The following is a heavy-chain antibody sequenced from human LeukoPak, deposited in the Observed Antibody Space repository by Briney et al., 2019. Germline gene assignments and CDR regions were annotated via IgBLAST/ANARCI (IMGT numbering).Heavy chain of an antibody. CDR1: GGSISSSSYY. V-gene: IGHV4-39*01. J-gene: IGHJ1*01. CDR3: ARHLFPNAPLFQH. CDR2: IYYSGST. Sequence: SETLSLTCTVSGGSISSSSYYWGWIRQPPGKGLECIVSIYYSGSTYYNPSLKSRVTISVDTSKNLLYLKLSSVTAADTAVYYCARHLFPNAPLFQHWGQGTLVTVSS. D-gene: IGHD3-3*01.